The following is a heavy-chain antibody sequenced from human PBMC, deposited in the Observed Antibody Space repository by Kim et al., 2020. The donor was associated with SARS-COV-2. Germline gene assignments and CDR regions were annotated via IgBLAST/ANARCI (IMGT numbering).Heavy chain of an antibody. Sequence: KRRVTISVDTSKNQFSLKLSSVPAADTAVYYCARDGYYYGSGSSLYYFDYWGQGTLVTVSS. V-gene: IGHV4-39*07. D-gene: IGHD3-10*01. J-gene: IGHJ4*02. CDR3: ARDGYYYGSGSSLYYFDY.